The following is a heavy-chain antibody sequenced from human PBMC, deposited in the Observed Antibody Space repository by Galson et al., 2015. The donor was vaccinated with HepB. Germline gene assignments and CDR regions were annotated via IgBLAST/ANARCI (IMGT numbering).Heavy chain of an antibody. CDR1: GFTFSSYA. CDR3: AKDKRYIAAAPDAFDI. V-gene: IGHV3-23*01. CDR2: ISGSGGST. D-gene: IGHD6-13*01. Sequence: SLRLSCAASGFTFSSYAMSWVRQAPGKGLEWVSAISGSGGSTYYADSVKGRFTISRDNSKNTLYLQMNSLRAEDTAVYYCAKDKRYIAAAPDAFDIWGQGTMVTVSS. J-gene: IGHJ3*02.